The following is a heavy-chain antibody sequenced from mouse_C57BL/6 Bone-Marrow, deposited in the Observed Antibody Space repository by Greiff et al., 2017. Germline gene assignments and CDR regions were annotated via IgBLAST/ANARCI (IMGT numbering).Heavy chain of an antibody. D-gene: IGHD2-4*01. CDR3: TRWRGLHPSFDV. CDR2: IYPGNSDT. J-gene: IGHJ1*03. Sequence: VQLQQSGTVLARPGASVKMSCKTSGYTFTSYWMHWVKQRPGQGLEWIGAIYPGNSDTSYNQKFKGKAKLTAVTSASTAYMELSSLTNEDSAVYYRTRWRGLHPSFDVWGTGTPVTVSS. V-gene: IGHV1-5*01. CDR1: GYTFTSYW.